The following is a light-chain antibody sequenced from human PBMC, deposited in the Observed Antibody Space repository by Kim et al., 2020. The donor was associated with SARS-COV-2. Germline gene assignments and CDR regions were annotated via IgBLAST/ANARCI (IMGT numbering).Light chain of an antibody. V-gene: IGKV1-33*01. Sequence: ASVGDRVTITCQASQDISNNLNWYQQKPEKAPNLLIFDAFNLETGVPSRFSGSGSGTDFTFTISSLQPEDIATYYCQQYNDLPITFGQGTRLEIK. CDR1: QDISNN. CDR2: DAF. CDR3: QQYNDLPIT. J-gene: IGKJ5*01.